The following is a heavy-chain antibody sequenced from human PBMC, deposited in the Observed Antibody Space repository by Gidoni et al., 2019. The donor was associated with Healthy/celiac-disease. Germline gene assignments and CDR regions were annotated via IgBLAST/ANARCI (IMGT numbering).Heavy chain of an antibody. CDR1: GGTFSSYA. D-gene: IGHD2-15*01. CDR3: ARGSCSGGSCYSFHYYYYMDV. V-gene: IGHV1-69*09. Sequence: QVQLVQSGAEVKKPGSSVKVSCKASGGTFSSYAISWVRQAPVQGLERMGRIIPILGIANYAQKFQGRVTITADKSTSTAYMELSSLRSEDTAVYYCARGSCSGGSCYSFHYYYYMDVWGKGTTVTVSS. J-gene: IGHJ6*03. CDR2: IIPILGIA.